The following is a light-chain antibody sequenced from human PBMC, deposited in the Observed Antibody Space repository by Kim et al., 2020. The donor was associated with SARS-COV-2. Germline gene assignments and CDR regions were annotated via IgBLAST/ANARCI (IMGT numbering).Light chain of an antibody. Sequence: QSALTQPASVSGSPGQSITISCTGTNSDVGTYNYVAWYQQRPDKAPKLIIYDVSFRPSGVSNRFSGSKSGNTASLTISGLQTEDEADYYCSSYTTSSTLIFGGWTQLTVL. CDR1: NSDVGTYNY. V-gene: IGLV2-14*03. CDR2: DVS. CDR3: SSYTTSSTLI. J-gene: IGLJ2*01.